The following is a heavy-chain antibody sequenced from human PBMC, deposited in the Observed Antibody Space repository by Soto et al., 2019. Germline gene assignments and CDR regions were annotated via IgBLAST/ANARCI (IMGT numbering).Heavy chain of an antibody. J-gene: IGHJ3*02. V-gene: IGHV5-10-1*01. CDR1: GYSFPRYW. Sequence: PGESVKIYCXGSGYSFPRYWISWVRQMPGKGLGWRGRIDPSDSYTHYSPSFQGHVTISADNSISTAYLQWSSPEASDTAMHYCARQYNWNYDGAFDIWGQGTLVTVSS. CDR3: ARQYNWNYDGAFDI. D-gene: IGHD1-7*01. CDR2: IDPSDSYT.